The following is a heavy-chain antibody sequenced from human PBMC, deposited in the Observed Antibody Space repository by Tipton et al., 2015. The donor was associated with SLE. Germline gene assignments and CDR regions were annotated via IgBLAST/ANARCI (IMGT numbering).Heavy chain of an antibody. CDR1: PGSFSNDY. CDR3: ARRLPVAGQYWYFDL. D-gene: IGHD6-19*01. J-gene: IGHJ2*01. Sequence: TLSLTCVVYPGSFSNDYWSWIRQPPGKGLAWIGYIYYTGGTNYNLSLKSRVTISVDTSKNQFSLKLNSVTAADTAVYYCARRLPVAGQYWYFDLWGRGTLVTVSS. CDR2: IYYTGGT. V-gene: IGHV4-59*01.